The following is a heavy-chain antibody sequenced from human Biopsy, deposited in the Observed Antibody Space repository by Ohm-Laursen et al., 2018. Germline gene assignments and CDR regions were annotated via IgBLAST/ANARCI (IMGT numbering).Heavy chain of an antibody. CDR1: GVTLSGYS. J-gene: IGHJ5*02. CDR2: ISASSSYI. Sequence: GSLRLSCTASGVTLSGYSMNWVRQAPGKGLEWVSSISASSSYIYYADSVKGRFTVSKENGKNSLYLHMNSLRAEDTAVYYCATEVVPAGIGGQWLDPWGQGTLVTVSS. CDR3: ATEVVPAGIGGQWLDP. V-gene: IGHV3-21*01. D-gene: IGHD2-2*01.